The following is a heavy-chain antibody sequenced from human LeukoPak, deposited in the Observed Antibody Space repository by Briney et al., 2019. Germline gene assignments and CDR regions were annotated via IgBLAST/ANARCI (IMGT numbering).Heavy chain of an antibody. D-gene: IGHD2-2*01. CDR3: ARDYCSSTSCYPYDY. V-gene: IGHV1-18*01. Sequence: AALKVSCKPSGYTLTSYCISWVRPAPGQGLEWRGWINAYSGKTNYAQKFQGRVTMPTDTSTSTAYMELRSLRSDDTAVYYCARDYCSSTSCYPYDYWGQGTPVAVSS. CDR1: GYTLTSYC. CDR2: INAYSGKT. J-gene: IGHJ4*02.